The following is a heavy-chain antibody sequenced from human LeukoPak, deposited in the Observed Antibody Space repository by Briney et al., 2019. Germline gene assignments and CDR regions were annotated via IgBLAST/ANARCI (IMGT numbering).Heavy chain of an antibody. D-gene: IGHD3-22*01. J-gene: IGHJ4*02. CDR3: ARCNYYDSSGYPTSFEN. Sequence: GGSLRLSCAASGFTFSSYAMNWVRQAPGKGLEWVSAISGGGGSTYYADSVKGRFTISRDNSKSTLYLQMNSLRAEDTAVYYCARCNYYDSSGYPTSFENWGQGTLVTVSS. V-gene: IGHV3-23*01. CDR1: GFTFSSYA. CDR2: ISGGGGST.